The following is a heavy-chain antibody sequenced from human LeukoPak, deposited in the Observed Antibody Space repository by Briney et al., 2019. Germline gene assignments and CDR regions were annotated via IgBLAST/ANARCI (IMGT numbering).Heavy chain of an antibody. CDR2: MNPNSGNT. CDR3: ARDLGRLRGYYYYMDV. V-gene: IGHV1-8*01. J-gene: IGHJ6*03. D-gene: IGHD4-17*01. Sequence: ASVKVSCKASGYTFTSYDINWVRQATGQGLEWMGWMNPNSGNTGYAQKFQGRVTMTRNTSISTAYMELSSLRSEDTAVYYCARDLGRLRGYYYYMDVWGKGTTVTVSS. CDR1: GYTFTSYD.